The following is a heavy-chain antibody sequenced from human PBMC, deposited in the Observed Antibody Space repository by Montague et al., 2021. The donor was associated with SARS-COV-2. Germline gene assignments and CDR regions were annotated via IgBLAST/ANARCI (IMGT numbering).Heavy chain of an antibody. CDR3: ARQERRWLQLTPGAFDI. J-gene: IGHJ3*02. V-gene: IGHV4-59*08. D-gene: IGHD5-24*01. CDR1: GGSISSYY. CDR2: IYYSGST. Sequence: SETLSLTCTVAGGSISSYYWSWIRQPPGKGLEWIGYIYYSGSTNYNSSPKSRVTISVYTTKNQFTLKLSSVAAAATAVYYCARQERRWLQLTPGAFDIWGQGTMVTVSS.